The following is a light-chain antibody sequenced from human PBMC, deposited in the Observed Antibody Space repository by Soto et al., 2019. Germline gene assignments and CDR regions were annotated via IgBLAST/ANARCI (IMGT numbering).Light chain of an antibody. CDR1: QSVSSY. J-gene: IGKJ5*01. CDR2: DAS. V-gene: IGKV3-11*01. CDR3: QQRSNWPPIT. Sequence: EIVLTQSPATLSLSPGERATLSGRASQSVSSYLAWYQQKPGQAPRLLIYDASNRATGIPARFSGSGSGTDFTLTISSLEPEDFAVYYCQQRSNWPPITVGQGTRLENK.